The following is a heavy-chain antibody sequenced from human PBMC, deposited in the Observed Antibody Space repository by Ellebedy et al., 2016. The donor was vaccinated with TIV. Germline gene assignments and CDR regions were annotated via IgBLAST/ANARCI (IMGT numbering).Heavy chain of an antibody. CDR3: ARDSDGDYTSFDL. V-gene: IGHV4-39*07. CDR2: IHYSGTT. Sequence: MPSETLSLTCTVSGDSITSSTYLWGWIRQPPGKGLEWIATIHYSGTTYYNPSLKSRVTSSVDTSKNQFSLKLTSVTAADTGVYFCARDSDGDYTSFDLWGRGALVIVSS. D-gene: IGHD4-17*01. CDR1: GDSITSSTYL. J-gene: IGHJ2*01.